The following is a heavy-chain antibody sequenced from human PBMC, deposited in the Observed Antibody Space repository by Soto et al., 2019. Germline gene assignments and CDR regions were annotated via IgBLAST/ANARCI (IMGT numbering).Heavy chain of an antibody. V-gene: IGHV6-1*01. J-gene: IGHJ5*02. D-gene: IGHD3-10*01. Sequence: PSRGLEWLGRTYYRSKWYNDYAVSVKSRITINPDTSKNQFSLQLNSVTPEDTAVYYCARDNLGVRRFGRRGWFDPWGQRTLVTVTS. CDR3: ARDNLGVRRFGRRGWFDP. CDR2: TYYRSKWYN.